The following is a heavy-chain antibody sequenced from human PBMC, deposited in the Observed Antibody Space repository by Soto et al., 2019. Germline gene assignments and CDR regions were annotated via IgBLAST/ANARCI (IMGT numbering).Heavy chain of an antibody. J-gene: IGHJ4*02. CDR3: AKHEVGAIIQYY. CDR1: GGSFSSHS. D-gene: IGHD1-26*01. CDR2: IHHDGIT. V-gene: IGHV4-34*01. Sequence: SETLSLTCAIYGGSFSSHSRSWVRQPPGKGLEWIGEIHHDGITNYNPSLKSRVTISGDTSKTQFSLELTSLTAADTAVYYCAKHEVGAIIQYYWAQGTLVPVSA.